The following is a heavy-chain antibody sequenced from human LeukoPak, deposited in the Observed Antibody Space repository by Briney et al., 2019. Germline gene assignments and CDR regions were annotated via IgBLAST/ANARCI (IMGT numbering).Heavy chain of an antibody. V-gene: IGHV4-30-2*01. Sequence: KPSQTLSLTCAVSGGSISSGGYSWSWIRQPPGKGLEWIGYIYHSGSTYYNPSLKSRVTISVDRSKNQFSLKLSSVTAADTAVYYWAGLRIENCSSTSCNAVGAFDYWGQEPWSPSPQ. D-gene: IGHD2-2*01. CDR2: IYHSGST. CDR3: AGLRIENCSSTSCNAVGAFDY. J-gene: IGHJ4*01. CDR1: GGSISSGGYS.